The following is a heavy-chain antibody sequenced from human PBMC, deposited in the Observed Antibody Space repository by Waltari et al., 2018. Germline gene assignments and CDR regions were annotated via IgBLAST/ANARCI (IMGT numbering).Heavy chain of an antibody. Sequence: QVQLQQWGAGLLKPSETLSLTCAVYGGSFSGYYWSWIRQPPGKGLEWIGEINHSVSTNYNPSLKSRVTISVDTSKNQFSLKLSSVTAADTAVYYCAGGFSDCGGDCYYGMDVWGQGTTVTVSS. D-gene: IGHD2-21*01. CDR1: GGSFSGYY. V-gene: IGHV4-34*01. J-gene: IGHJ6*02. CDR3: AGGFSDCGGDCYYGMDV. CDR2: INHSVST.